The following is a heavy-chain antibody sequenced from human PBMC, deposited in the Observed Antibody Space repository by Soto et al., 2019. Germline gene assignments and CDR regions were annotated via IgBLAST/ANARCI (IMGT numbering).Heavy chain of an antibody. CDR3: ARDGIAAGGSGEYGMDV. Sequence: QVQLVKSGAEVKKPGASVKVSCKASGYTFTGYYMHWVRQAPGQGLEWMGWINPNSGGTNYAQKFQGRVTMTRDTSISTAYMELYRLRSDDTAVYYCARDGIAAGGSGEYGMDVWGQGTTVTVSS. V-gene: IGHV1-2*02. CDR1: GYTFTGYY. CDR2: INPNSGGT. J-gene: IGHJ6*02. D-gene: IGHD6-13*01.